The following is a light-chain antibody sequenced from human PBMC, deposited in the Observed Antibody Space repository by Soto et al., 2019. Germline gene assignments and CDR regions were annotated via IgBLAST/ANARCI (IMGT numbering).Light chain of an antibody. Sequence: QSALTQPASVSGSPGQSITLSCIGTSSDIGDYDYVSWYQRHPGRAPQLIIFDVNNRPSGVSNRFSGSKSGNTASLTISGREAEDEADYYCSSYSSGSTHVVFGGGTKLTVL. CDR3: SSYSSGSTHVV. CDR2: DVN. J-gene: IGLJ2*01. V-gene: IGLV2-14*01. CDR1: SSDIGDYDY.